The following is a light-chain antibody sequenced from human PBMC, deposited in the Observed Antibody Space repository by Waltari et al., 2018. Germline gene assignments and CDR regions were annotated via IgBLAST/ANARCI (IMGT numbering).Light chain of an antibody. J-gene: IGKJ2*01. V-gene: IGKV4-1*01. CDR1: QSVLYSSNNKNY. CDR2: WAS. CDR3: HQYYSTPYT. Sequence: DIVMTQYPDSLAVSLGERATINCKSSQSVLYSSNNKNYLAWYQQKPGQPPKLLIYWASTRESGVPDRFSGSGSGTDFTLTISSLQAEDVAVYYCHQYYSTPYTFGQGTKLEI.